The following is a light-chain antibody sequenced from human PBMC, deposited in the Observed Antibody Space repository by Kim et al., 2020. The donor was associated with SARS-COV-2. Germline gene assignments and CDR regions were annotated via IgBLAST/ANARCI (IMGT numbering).Light chain of an antibody. J-gene: IGKJ5*01. Sequence: SQEDGHNNNERGRQVVNSYLAWYEQKPRKAPNHLIYGVAAVQSGVPSRCIGSGDGGAFTSTISSRQPEDFAVYYCQQLNSYPPINFGRGTRLEIK. CDR1: QVVNSY. V-gene: IGKV1-9*01. CDR3: QQLNSYPPIN. CDR2: GVA.